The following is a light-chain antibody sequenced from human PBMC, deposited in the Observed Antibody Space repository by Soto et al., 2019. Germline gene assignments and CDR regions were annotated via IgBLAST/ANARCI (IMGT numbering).Light chain of an antibody. CDR3: QQYDNWPPRWT. J-gene: IGKJ1*01. V-gene: IGKV3-15*01. CDR2: GAS. CDR1: QSVGTN. Sequence: EIVMTQSPATPSVSPGEGVTLSWRASQSVGTNLAWYQQKPGQAPRLLILGASTRASGIPAKFSGSGSGTEFTLSIGSLQSEDFAIYYCQQYDNWPPRWTFGQGTKVDIK.